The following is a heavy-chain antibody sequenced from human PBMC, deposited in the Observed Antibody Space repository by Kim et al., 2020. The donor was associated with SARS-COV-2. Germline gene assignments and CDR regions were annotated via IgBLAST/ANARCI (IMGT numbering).Heavy chain of an antibody. Sequence: GGSLRLSCAASGFTFSSYAMHWVRQAPGKGLEWVAVISYDGSNKYYADSVKGRFTISRDNSKNTLYLQMNSLRAEDTAVYYCARESGSYSYFDYWGQGTLVTVSS. CDR3: ARESGSYSYFDY. V-gene: IGHV3-30-3*01. J-gene: IGHJ4*02. D-gene: IGHD1-26*01. CDR1: GFTFSSYA. CDR2: ISYDGSNK.